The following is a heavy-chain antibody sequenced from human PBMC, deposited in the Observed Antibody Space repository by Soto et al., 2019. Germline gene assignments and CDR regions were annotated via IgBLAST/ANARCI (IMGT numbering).Heavy chain of an antibody. J-gene: IGHJ3*02. CDR2: IIPIFGTA. Sequence: SVKVSCKASGGTFSSYAISWVRQAPGQGLEWMGGIIPIFGTANYAQKFQGRVTITADESTSTAYMELSSLRSEDAAVYYCARQYCGGDCYTFFGAFDIWGQGTMVTVSS. CDR3: ARQYCGGDCYTFFGAFDI. V-gene: IGHV1-69*13. D-gene: IGHD2-21*02. CDR1: GGTFSSYA.